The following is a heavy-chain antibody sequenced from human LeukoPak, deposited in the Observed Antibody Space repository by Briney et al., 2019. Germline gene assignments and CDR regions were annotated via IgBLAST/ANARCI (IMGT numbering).Heavy chain of an antibody. D-gene: IGHD5-18*01. V-gene: IGHV3-23*01. CDR2: INGGGSS. Sequence: SGGSLRLSCAASGFTFNSYAMTWVRQAPGKGLEWVSVINGGGSSYYADSVKGRFTVSRDNSKNTLYLQMNSLRDEDTAVYYCAKGQGYNYGDSIDYWGQGTLVTVSS. CDR1: GFTFNSYA. CDR3: AKGQGYNYGDSIDY. J-gene: IGHJ4*02.